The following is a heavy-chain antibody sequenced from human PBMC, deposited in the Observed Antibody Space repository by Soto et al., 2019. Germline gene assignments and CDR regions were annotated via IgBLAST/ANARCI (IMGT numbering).Heavy chain of an antibody. CDR1: GYTFTSYA. CDR3: ARTLVGATPADY. CDR2: INAGNGNT. J-gene: IGHJ4*02. V-gene: IGHV1-3*01. Sequence: ASVKFSCKASGYTFTSYAMHWVRQAPGQMLECMVWINAGNGNTKYXXKFQGRVXXTRDTSASTAXMELSXLRTEDTDVYYCARTLVGATPADYWCQGTLVTXSS. D-gene: IGHD1-26*01.